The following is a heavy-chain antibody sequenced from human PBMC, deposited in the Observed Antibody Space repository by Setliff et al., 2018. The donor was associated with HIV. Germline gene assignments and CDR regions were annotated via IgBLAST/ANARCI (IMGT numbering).Heavy chain of an antibody. Sequence: ASVKVSCKASGYTFTGYFIHWVRQAPGQGLEWMGWINAGNGNTKYSQKFQGRVTSTRDTSASTVYMELSSLRSEDTAVYYCARDLADDSSGGGFGYFDYWGQGTLVTVSS. J-gene: IGHJ4*02. CDR3: ARDLADDSSGGGFGYFDY. CDR1: GYTFTGYF. D-gene: IGHD3-22*01. V-gene: IGHV1-3*01. CDR2: INAGNGNT.